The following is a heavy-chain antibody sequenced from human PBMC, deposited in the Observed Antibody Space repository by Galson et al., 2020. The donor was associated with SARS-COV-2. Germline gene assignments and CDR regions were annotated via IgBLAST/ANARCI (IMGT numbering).Heavy chain of an antibody. D-gene: IGHD1-26*01. Sequence: GGSLRLSCEVSGFTFNSYTMTWVRQAPGKGPEWVSSISSNSEYIYYEDSLKGRFTISRDNAKNSLYLQINSLRAEDTAVYYCAREASWAMFGMDVWGQGTTVTVSS. CDR2: ISSNSEYI. V-gene: IGHV3-21*01. CDR1: GFTFNSYT. J-gene: IGHJ6*02. CDR3: AREASWAMFGMDV.